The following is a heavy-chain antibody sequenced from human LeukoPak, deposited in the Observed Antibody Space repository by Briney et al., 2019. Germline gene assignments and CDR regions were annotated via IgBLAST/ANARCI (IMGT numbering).Heavy chain of an antibody. CDR1: GFTFSSYW. J-gene: IGHJ4*02. Sequence: GGSLRLSCAASGFTFSSYWMNWVRQAPGKGLEWVANIKQDGSEKYYVDSVKGRFTISRDNAKNSLYLQMNSLRAEDTAVYYCVRDRYCSSTSCRTPSFGGQGTLVTVSS. D-gene: IGHD2-2*01. V-gene: IGHV3-7*01. CDR2: IKQDGSEK. CDR3: VRDRYCSSTSCRTPSF.